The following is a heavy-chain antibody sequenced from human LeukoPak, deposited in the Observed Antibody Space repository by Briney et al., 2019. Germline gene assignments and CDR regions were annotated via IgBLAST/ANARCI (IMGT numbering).Heavy chain of an antibody. CDR2: IEQDGSEK. Sequence: GGSLRLSCAASGFTFNNYWMNWARQAPGKGLEWVANIEQDGSEKYYVDSVKSRFTISRDNAKNSLSLQMNSLRAEDTAVYYCARDLRTPGFFDYWGQGTLVTVSS. V-gene: IGHV3-7*01. J-gene: IGHJ4*02. CDR3: ARDLRTPGFFDY. CDR1: GFTFNNYW.